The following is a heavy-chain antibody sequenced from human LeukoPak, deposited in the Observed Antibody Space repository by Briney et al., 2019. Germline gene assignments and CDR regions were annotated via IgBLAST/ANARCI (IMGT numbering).Heavy chain of an antibody. CDR3: AKAQDIVVVPAAMDY. CDR1: GFTYSSYS. D-gene: IGHD2-2*01. J-gene: IGHJ4*02. Sequence: GGSLRLSCAASGFTYSSYSMNWVRQAPGKGLEWVSSISSSSSYIYYADSVKGRFTISRDNAKNSLYLQMNSLRAEDTAVYYCAKAQDIVVVPAAMDYWGQGTLVTVSS. V-gene: IGHV3-21*01. CDR2: ISSSSSYI.